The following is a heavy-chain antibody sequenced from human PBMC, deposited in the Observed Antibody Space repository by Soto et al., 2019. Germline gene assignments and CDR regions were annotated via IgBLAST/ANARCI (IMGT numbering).Heavy chain of an antibody. CDR3: ARDLSRGITMIGLEIHF. D-gene: IGHD3-10*02. Sequence: PGGSLRLSCEASGFTFRSYAMHWVRQAPGKGLVLVAIISYDGSNKYYGESVKGRFTISRDNSKNTVSLQMSSLRVDDTAVYYCARDLSRGITMIGLEIHFWGQGTPVTVCS. J-gene: IGHJ4*02. V-gene: IGHV3-30*04. CDR2: ISYDGSNK. CDR1: GFTFRSYA.